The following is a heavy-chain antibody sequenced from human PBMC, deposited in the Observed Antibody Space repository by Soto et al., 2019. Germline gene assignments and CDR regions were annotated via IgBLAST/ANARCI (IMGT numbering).Heavy chain of an antibody. V-gene: IGHV4-59*12. J-gene: IGHJ6*02. CDR2: IYYSGST. CDR1: GGSISSYY. D-gene: IGHD2-2*01. CDR3: AREVVPAANTGYYYYYGMDV. Sequence: PSETLSLTCTVSGGSISSYYWSWIRQPPGKGLEWIGYIYYSGSTYYNPSLKSRVTISVDTSKNQFSLKLSSVTAADTAVYYCAREVVPAANTGYYYYYGMDVWGQGTTVTVSS.